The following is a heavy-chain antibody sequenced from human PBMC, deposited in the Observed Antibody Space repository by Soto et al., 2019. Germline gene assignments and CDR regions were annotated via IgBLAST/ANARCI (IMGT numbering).Heavy chain of an antibody. Sequence: SETLSLTCTVSGGSISSSSYYWGWIRQPPGKGLEWIGSIYYSGSTYYNPSLKSRVTISVDTFKNQFSLKLSSVTAADTAVYYCASDGRLRYFSFWGQGTLVTVSS. CDR3: ASDGRLRYFSF. V-gene: IGHV4-39*01. J-gene: IGHJ4*02. D-gene: IGHD3-9*01. CDR2: IYYSGST. CDR1: GGSISSSSYY.